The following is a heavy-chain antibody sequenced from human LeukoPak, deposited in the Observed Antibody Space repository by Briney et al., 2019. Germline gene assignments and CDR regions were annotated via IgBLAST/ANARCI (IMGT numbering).Heavy chain of an antibody. D-gene: IGHD3-3*01. V-gene: IGHV3-30-3*01. CDR1: GFTFSSYA. Sequence: PGGSLRLSCAASGFTFSSYAMHWVRQAPGKGLEWVAVISYDGSNKYYADSVKGRFTISRDNSKNTLYLQMNSLRAEDTAVYYCAKESRFWSGYYGDYWGQGTLVTVSS. CDR2: ISYDGSNK. CDR3: AKESRFWSGYYGDY. J-gene: IGHJ4*02.